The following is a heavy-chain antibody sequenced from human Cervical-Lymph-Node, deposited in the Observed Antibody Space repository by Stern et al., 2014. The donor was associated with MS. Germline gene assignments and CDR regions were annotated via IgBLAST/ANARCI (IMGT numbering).Heavy chain of an antibody. CDR3: ARDRSYYSFDY. CDR1: GGSISSSDSY. V-gene: IGHV4-30-4*01. Sequence: QLQLQESGPGLVKPSQTLSLTCTVSGGSISSSDSYWSWIRQPPGKGLEWIGYIYYSGNTYYNPSLKSRLLISVDTSKNQFSLKLISVTAADTAVYYCARDRSYYSFDYWGQGTLVTVSS. J-gene: IGHJ4*02. D-gene: IGHD3-22*01. CDR2: IYYSGNT.